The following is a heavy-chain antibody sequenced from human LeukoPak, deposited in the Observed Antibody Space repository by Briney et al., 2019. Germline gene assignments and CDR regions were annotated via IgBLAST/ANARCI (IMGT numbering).Heavy chain of an antibody. D-gene: IGHD2-2*01. V-gene: IGHV3-33*01. J-gene: IGHJ6*02. CDR2: IWYDGSNK. Sequence: GGSLRLSCAASGFTFSSYGMHWVRQAPGKGLEWVAVIWYDGSNKYYADSVKGRFTISRDNSKNTLYLQMNSLRAEDTAVYYCARDCRSRRTKPSSTSCYGMDVWGQGTTVTVSS. CDR3: ARDCRSRRTKPSSTSCYGMDV. CDR1: GFTFSSYG.